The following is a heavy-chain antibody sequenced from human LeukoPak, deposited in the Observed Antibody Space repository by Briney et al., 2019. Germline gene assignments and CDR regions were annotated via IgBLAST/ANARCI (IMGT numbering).Heavy chain of an antibody. CDR1: GYTFTNCA. V-gene: IGHV1-3*01. D-gene: IGHD3-3*01. Sequence: ASVKVSCKASGYTFTNCAMHWVRQAPGQRLEWMGWINADNGDTKYSQKFQGRVTMTRDTSTSTVYMELSSLRSEDTAVYYCARDSDFWSGGGAIDYWGQGTLVTVSS. J-gene: IGHJ4*02. CDR3: ARDSDFWSGGGAIDY. CDR2: INADNGDT.